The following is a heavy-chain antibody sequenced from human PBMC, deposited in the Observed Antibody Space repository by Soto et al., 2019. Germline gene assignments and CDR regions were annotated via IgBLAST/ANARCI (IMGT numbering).Heavy chain of an antibody. Sequence: ACGYTFAINSMRWAREETVQGLEWMGIINPSGGSTSYAQKFQGRVTMTRDTSTSTVYMELSSLRSEDTAVYYCARESEIPGSIPVLDYWGQGTLVPV. CDR3: ARESEIPGSIPVLDY. CDR2: INPSGGST. V-gene: IGHV1-46*01. CDR1: GYTFAINS. J-gene: IGHJ4*02. D-gene: IGHD1-20*01.